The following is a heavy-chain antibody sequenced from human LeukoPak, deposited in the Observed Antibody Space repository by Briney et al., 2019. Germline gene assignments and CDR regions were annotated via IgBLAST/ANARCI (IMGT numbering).Heavy chain of an antibody. CDR2: ISGSGAGT. D-gene: IGHD3-22*01. V-gene: IGHV3-23*01. CDR3: AKVLHYYDDNTSPGY. Sequence: GGSLRLSCAASGFTFSSFALSWVRHAPGKGLEWVSAISGSGAGTYYADSVKGRFTISRDDSKNTLYLQMTGLRAEDTAVYYCAKVLHYYDDNTSPGYWGRGTLVTVSS. J-gene: IGHJ4*02. CDR1: GFTFSSFA.